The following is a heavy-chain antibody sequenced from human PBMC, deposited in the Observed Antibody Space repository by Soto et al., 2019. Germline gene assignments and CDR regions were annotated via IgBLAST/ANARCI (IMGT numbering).Heavy chain of an antibody. Sequence: GASVKVSCKASGGTFSSYTISWVRQAPGQGLEWMGRIIPILGIANYAQKLQGRVTITADKSTSTAYMKLSSLRSEDTAVYYCARAYILTGYHEGAFDIWGQGTMVTVSS. CDR3: ARAYILTGYHEGAFDI. CDR1: GGTFSSYT. CDR2: IIPILGIA. D-gene: IGHD3-9*01. J-gene: IGHJ3*02. V-gene: IGHV1-69*02.